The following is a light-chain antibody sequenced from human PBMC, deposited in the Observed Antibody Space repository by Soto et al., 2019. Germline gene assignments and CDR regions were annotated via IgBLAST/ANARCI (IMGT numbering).Light chain of an antibody. CDR1: SSDVGGNKY. Sequence: QSALTQPASVAGSPGQSITISCTGTSSDVGGNKYVSWYQQYPGKVPKLLINKVTNRPSGVSYRFSGSKSGNTASLTISALLAEDEADYFCASSTSDSLYVFGTGTKVTVL. CDR2: KVT. J-gene: IGLJ1*01. V-gene: IGLV2-14*01. CDR3: ASSTSDSLYV.